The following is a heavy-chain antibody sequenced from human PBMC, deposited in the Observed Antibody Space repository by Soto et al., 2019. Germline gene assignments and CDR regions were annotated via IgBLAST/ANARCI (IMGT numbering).Heavy chain of an antibody. J-gene: IGHJ3*02. CDR3: ARDPPLGYCSGGSCYSGAFDI. D-gene: IGHD2-15*01. V-gene: IGHV1-69*01. CDR2: IIPIFGTA. Sequence: QVQLVQSGAEVKKPGSSVKVSCKASGGTFSSYAISWVRQAPGQGLEWMGGIIPIFGTANYAQKFQGRVTITADESTSTAYMELSSLRSEDTAVYYCARDPPLGYCSGGSCYSGAFDIWGQGTMFTVSS. CDR1: GGTFSSYA.